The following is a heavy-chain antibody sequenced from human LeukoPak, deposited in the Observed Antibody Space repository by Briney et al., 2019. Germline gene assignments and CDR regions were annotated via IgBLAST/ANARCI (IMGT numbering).Heavy chain of an antibody. Sequence: TGGSLRLSCAASGFTFSRYWMHWVRHAPGKGLVWVSCIRSDGSTTSIADSAKGRFTISRDNAKSTVYLQMNSLRAEDTAVYYCVRDNRSYNFDYWGQGTLVTVSS. CDR2: IRSDGSTT. CDR1: GFTFSRYW. D-gene: IGHD1-26*01. CDR3: VRDNRSYNFDY. J-gene: IGHJ4*02. V-gene: IGHV3-74*01.